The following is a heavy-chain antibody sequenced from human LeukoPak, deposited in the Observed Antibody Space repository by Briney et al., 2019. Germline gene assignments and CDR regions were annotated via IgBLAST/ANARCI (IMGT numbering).Heavy chain of an antibody. CDR3: ARGPLYSSSWYYP. J-gene: IGHJ5*02. CDR1: GGSISSSSYY. Sequence: PSETLSLTCTVSGGSISSSSYYWGWIRQPPGKGLEWIGSIYYSGSTYYNPSLKSRVTISVDTSKNQFSLKLSSVTAADTAVYYCARGPLYSSSWYYPWGQGTLVTVSS. D-gene: IGHD6-13*01. V-gene: IGHV4-39*01. CDR2: IYYSGST.